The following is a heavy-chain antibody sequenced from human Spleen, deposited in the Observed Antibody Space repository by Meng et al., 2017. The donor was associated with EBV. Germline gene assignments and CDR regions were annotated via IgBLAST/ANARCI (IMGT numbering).Heavy chain of an antibody. CDR1: GFTFSSYA. D-gene: IGHD3-16*01. V-gene: IGHV3-23*04. CDR2: ISGSGGNT. CDR3: AKDTSRWGQPDY. J-gene: IGHJ4*02. Sequence: VESGGGLGQGWGSLRLACAASGFTFSSYAMSWVRQAPGVGLEWVSTISGSGGNTYYADSVKGRFTISRDNSKNTLYLQVNSLRAEDTAVYYCAKDTSRWGQPDYWGQGTLVTVSS.